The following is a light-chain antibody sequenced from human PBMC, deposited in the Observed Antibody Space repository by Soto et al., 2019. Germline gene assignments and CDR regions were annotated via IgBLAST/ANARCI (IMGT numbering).Light chain of an antibody. CDR2: KAS. V-gene: IGKV1-5*03. J-gene: IGKJ2*01. CDR3: QHYYTYPYT. Sequence: DIQMTQSPSTLSTSVGGRVTISCRASQNINNLLAWYQQKPGKVLKLLIYKASSLESGVPSRFSGSGSGTDFTLTISSLQPDDFATYYCQHYYTYPYTFGQGTKLEIK. CDR1: QNINNL.